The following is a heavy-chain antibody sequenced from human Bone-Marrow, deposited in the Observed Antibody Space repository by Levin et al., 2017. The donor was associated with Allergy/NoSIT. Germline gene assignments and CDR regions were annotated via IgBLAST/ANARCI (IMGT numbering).Heavy chain of an antibody. D-gene: IGHD1-26*01. CDR2: INSDGRGT. Sequence: GESLKISCAASGLDFSRFWMHWVRQVPGKGLACVAFINSDGRGTTYADSVKGRFIISRDNAKNMVYLQMNSLRDDDTAVYYCATGGSQHFDYWGQGTLVTVSS. V-gene: IGHV3-74*01. J-gene: IGHJ4*02. CDR3: ATGGSQHFDY. CDR1: GLDFSRFW.